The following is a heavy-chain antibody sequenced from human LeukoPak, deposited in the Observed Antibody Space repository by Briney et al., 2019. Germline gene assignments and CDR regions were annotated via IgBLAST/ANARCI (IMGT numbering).Heavy chain of an antibody. Sequence: PSETLSLTCTVSGGSISRSFYYWGWIRQSAGKGLEWIGSICYSDSGKMYYNPSLKSRVTMSADASKNQFSLRVNSVTAADTAVYYCARRPPALGAFDIWGQGTMVSVSS. CDR1: GGSISRSFYY. J-gene: IGHJ3*02. CDR3: ARRPPALGAFDI. V-gene: IGHV4-39*01. CDR2: ICYSDSGKM.